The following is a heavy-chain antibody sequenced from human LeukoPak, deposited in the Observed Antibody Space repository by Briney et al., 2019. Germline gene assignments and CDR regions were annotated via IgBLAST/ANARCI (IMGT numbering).Heavy chain of an antibody. J-gene: IGHJ1*01. V-gene: IGHV3-23*01. Sequence: PGGSLRLSCEASGFTFSSYVMNWVRQAPGKGLEWVSAISGSGVSTSYADSVKGRFTISRDNSKNTLYLHMNSLRAEDTAIYFCAKDPANQLLYPAHFSHWGQGTLVTVSS. CDR1: GFTFSSYV. D-gene: IGHD2-2*01. CDR3: AKDPANQLLYPAHFSH. CDR2: ISGSGVST.